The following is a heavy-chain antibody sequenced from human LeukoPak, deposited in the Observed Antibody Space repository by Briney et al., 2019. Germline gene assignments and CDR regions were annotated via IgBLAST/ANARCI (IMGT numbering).Heavy chain of an antibody. CDR1: GFTFSNAW. V-gene: IGHV3-15*01. Sequence: GGSLRLSCAASGFTFSNAWMSWVRQAPGKGLEWVGRIKSKTDGGTTDYAAPVKGRFTISRDDSKNTLYLQVNSLKTEDTAVYYCTTDVRMYSYGLDYWGQGTLVTVSS. CDR3: TTDVRMYSYGLDY. CDR2: IKSKTDGGTT. D-gene: IGHD5-18*01. J-gene: IGHJ4*02.